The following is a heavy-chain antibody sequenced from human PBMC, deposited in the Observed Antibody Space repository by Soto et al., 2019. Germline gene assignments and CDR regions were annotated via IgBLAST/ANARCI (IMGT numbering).Heavy chain of an antibody. CDR1: GFTLRNSE. CDR3: ARGQEVGAHFFDS. D-gene: IGHD2-15*01. CDR2: IGIPGDT. V-gene: IGHV3-13*01. J-gene: IGHJ4*02. Sequence: GGTVRLSCEASGFTLRNSERHWSRRPTGKDLDWVSTIGIPGDTYYPVSGKCRFTISRDKAKNSLSLQMNILTPGDPPLYFCARGQEVGAHFFDSWGQGTQVTVSS.